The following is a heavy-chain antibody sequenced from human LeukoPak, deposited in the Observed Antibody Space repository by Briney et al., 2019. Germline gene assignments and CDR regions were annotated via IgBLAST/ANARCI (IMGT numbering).Heavy chain of an antibody. V-gene: IGHV3-74*01. CDR3: ARDRAAFGVVQVGY. J-gene: IGHJ4*02. D-gene: IGHD3-3*01. CDR1: TFTFSRYW. Sequence: GGSLRLSCAASTFTFSRYWMHWVRLAPGKGLVWVSRINSDGTNTYYADSVKGRFTISRDNTKNTLYLQMNSLRTEDTAVYYCARDRAAFGVVQVGYWGQGTLVTVSS. CDR2: INSDGTNT.